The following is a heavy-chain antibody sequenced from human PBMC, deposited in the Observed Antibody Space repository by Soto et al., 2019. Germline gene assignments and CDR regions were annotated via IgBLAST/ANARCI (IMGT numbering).Heavy chain of an antibody. V-gene: IGHV4-39*01. D-gene: IGHD1-26*01. CDR2: IYYSGST. CDR3: ARHPADHHIVGATREAEYFQH. Sequence: PSETLSLTCTVSGGSISSSSYYWGWIRQPPGKGLEWIGSIYYSGSTYYNPSLKSRVTISVDTSKNQFSLKLSSVTAADTAVYYCARHPADHHIVGATREAEYFQHWGQGTLVTVSS. CDR1: GGSISSSSYY. J-gene: IGHJ1*01.